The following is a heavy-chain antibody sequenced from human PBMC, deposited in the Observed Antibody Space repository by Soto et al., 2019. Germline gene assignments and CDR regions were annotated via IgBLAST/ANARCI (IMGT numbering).Heavy chain of an antibody. Sequence: PGGSLRLSCAASGFTFSSYAMSWVRQAPGKGLEWVSAISGSGGSTYYADSVKGRFTISRDNSKNTLYLQMNSLRAEDTAVYYCAKYVEGCSGGSCYFEIFDYYYSMAVWGKGTTVTVSS. CDR1: GFTFSSYA. V-gene: IGHV3-23*01. CDR2: ISGSGGST. D-gene: IGHD2-15*01. CDR3: AKYVEGCSGGSCYFEIFDYYYSMAV. J-gene: IGHJ6*03.